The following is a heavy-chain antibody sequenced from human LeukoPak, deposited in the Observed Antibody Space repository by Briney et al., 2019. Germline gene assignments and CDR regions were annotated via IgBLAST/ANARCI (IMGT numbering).Heavy chain of an antibody. J-gene: IGHJ4*02. V-gene: IGHV3-48*04. Sequence: GGSLRLSCAASGFTFSSYSMNWVRQAPGKGLEWVSYISTSGSTIYYGDAVKGRFTISRDNAKDSLYLQMNSLRAEDTAVYYCARNKGSSWSDFDYWGQGALVTVSS. CDR2: ISTSGSTI. D-gene: IGHD6-13*01. CDR3: ARNKGSSWSDFDY. CDR1: GFTFSSYS.